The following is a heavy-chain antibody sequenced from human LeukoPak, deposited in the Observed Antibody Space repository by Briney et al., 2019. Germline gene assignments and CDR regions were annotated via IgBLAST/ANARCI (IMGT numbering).Heavy chain of an antibody. CDR1: GFTVSSNH. CDR2: IYSGGST. J-gene: IGHJ4*02. CDR3: ARARGAARYFDY. D-gene: IGHD6-6*01. Sequence: GGSLRLSCAASGFTVSSNHMSWVRQAPGKGLEWVSVIYSGGSTYYADSVKGRFTISRDNSKNTLYLQMNSLRAEDTAVYYCARARGAARYFDYWGQGTLVTVSS. V-gene: IGHV3-53*01.